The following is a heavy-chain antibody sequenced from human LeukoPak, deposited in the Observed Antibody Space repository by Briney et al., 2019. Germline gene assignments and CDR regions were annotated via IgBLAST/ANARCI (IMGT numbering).Heavy chain of an antibody. V-gene: IGHV1-46*01. J-gene: IGHJ6*03. D-gene: IGHD3-22*01. CDR3: ARAMYYYDSSGYYYYYYYMDV. Sequence: GASVKVSCKASGGTFSSYAISWVRQAPGQGLEWMGIINPSGGSTSYAQKFQGRVTMTRDTSTSTVYMELSSLRSEDTAVYYCARAMYYYDSSGYYYYYYYMDVWGKGTTVTVSS. CDR1: GGTFSSYA. CDR2: INPSGGST.